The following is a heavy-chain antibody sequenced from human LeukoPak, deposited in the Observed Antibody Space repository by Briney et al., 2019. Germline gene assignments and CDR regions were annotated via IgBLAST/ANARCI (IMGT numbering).Heavy chain of an antibody. CDR2: IKLDGSEK. CDR3: ARDSRRYPNYFDY. J-gene: IGHJ4*02. D-gene: IGHD6-19*01. V-gene: IGHV3-7*03. Sequence: GGSLRLSCVASGFTFGKYWMSWVRQAPGKGLEWVANIKLDGSEKNYVDSVKGRFTISRDNTKNSLYLQMNSLRVEDTAVYYCARDSRRYPNYFDYWGQGTLVTVSS. CDR1: GFTFGKYW.